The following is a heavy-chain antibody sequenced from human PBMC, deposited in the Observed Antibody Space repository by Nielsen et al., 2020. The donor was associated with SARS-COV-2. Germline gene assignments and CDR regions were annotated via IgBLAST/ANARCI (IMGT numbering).Heavy chain of an antibody. J-gene: IGHJ5*02. D-gene: IGHD5-18*01. Sequence: ASVKVSCKASGYTFTSYGISWVRPAPGQGLEWMGWISAYNGNTNYAQKLQGRVTMTTDTSTSTAYMELRSLRSDDTAVYYCARDTDTAMVIGWFDPWGQGTLVTVSS. V-gene: IGHV1-18*01. CDR1: GYTFTSYG. CDR3: ARDTDTAMVIGWFDP. CDR2: ISAYNGNT.